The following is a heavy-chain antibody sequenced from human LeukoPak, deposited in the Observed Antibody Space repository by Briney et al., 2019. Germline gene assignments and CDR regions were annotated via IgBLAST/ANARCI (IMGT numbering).Heavy chain of an antibody. V-gene: IGHV1-46*03. CDR1: GYTFTSYY. CDR3: ARDPNSSGYYSSFDY. CDR2: INPSGGST. D-gene: IGHD3-22*01. J-gene: IGHJ4*02. Sequence: ASVKVSCKASGYTFTSYYMYWVRQAPGQGLEWMGIINPSGGSTSYAQKFQGRVTMTRDTSTSTVYMELSSLRSEVTAVYYCARDPNSSGYYSSFDYWGQGTLVTVSS.